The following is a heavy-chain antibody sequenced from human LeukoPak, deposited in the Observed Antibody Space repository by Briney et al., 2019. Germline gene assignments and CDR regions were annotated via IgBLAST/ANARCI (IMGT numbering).Heavy chain of an antibody. Sequence: GGSLRLSCAASGFTFSSYAMSWVRQAPGKGLEWVSAISGSGGSTYYADSVKGRFTISRDNSKNTLYLQMNSLRAEDTAVYYCARDLETDIVVVVAAGGLDYWGQGTLVTVSS. D-gene: IGHD2-15*01. CDR3: ARDLETDIVVVVAAGGLDY. J-gene: IGHJ4*02. CDR2: ISGSGGST. CDR1: GFTFSSYA. V-gene: IGHV3-23*01.